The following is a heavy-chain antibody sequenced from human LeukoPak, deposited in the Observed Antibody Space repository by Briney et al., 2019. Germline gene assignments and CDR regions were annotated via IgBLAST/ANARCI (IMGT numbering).Heavy chain of an antibody. CDR2: MNPHSGNT. CDR1: GYTFTSYD. J-gene: IGHJ4*02. D-gene: IGHD3-10*01. V-gene: IGHV1-8*01. CDR3: ASGDSGSGSPLDY. Sequence: ASVKVSCKGSGYTFTSYDFNWVRQATGQGLEWMGWMNPHSGNTDYAQKFQGRVTMTRNTSINTAYMELSSLRSEDTAVYYCASGDSGSGSPLDYWGQGTLVTVSS.